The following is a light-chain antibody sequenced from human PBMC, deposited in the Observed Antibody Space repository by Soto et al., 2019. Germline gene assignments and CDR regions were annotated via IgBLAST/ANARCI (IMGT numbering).Light chain of an antibody. CDR1: SSNIGSSY. CDR2: RNN. J-gene: IGLJ3*02. CDR3: AAWDGNLSGPV. Sequence: QSVLTQPPSASGTPGQRVTISCSGSSSNIGSSYVYWYQHLPGTAPKLLMYRNNQRPSGVPDRFSGSKSGTSASLAISGLRSEDEADYYCAAWDGNLSGPVFGGGTKLTVL. V-gene: IGLV1-47*01.